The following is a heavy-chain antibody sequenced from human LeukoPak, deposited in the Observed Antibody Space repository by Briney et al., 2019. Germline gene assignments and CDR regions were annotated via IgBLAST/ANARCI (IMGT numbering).Heavy chain of an antibody. Sequence: SETLSLTCTVSGGSISSYYWSWIRQPPGKGLEWIVYIYYTGSTNYNPSLKSRVTISVDTSKNQFSLKLSSVTAADTAVYYCARVSYYYDSSGYYNHDAFDIWGQGTMVTVSS. V-gene: IGHV4-59*01. D-gene: IGHD3-22*01. J-gene: IGHJ3*02. CDR3: ARVSYYYDSSGYYNHDAFDI. CDR1: GGSISSYY. CDR2: IYYTGST.